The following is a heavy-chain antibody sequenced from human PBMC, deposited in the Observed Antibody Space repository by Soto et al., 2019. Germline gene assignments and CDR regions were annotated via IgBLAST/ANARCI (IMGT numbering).Heavy chain of an antibody. CDR1: GFIFENFC. V-gene: IGHV3-23*01. Sequence: GSLKLSCAGSGFIFENFCMGWVRQGPGKGLEWISSISGSGFKKYYADSVKGRFTISRDNSKSTVYLELNNLSAEDTAVYHCAKNQGVELVPLATVDWFDPWGQGSVVTVSS. D-gene: IGHD1-26*01. CDR2: ISGSGFKK. CDR3: AKNQGVELVPLATVDWFDP. J-gene: IGHJ5*02.